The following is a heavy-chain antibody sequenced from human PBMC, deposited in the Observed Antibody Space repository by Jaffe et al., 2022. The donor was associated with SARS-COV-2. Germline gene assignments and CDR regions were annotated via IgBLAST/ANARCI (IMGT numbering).Heavy chain of an antibody. CDR1: GFTFSSYW. D-gene: IGHD5-12*01. Sequence: EVQLVESGGGLVQPGGSLRLSCAASGFTFSSYWMSWVRQAPGKGLEWVANIKQDGSEKYYVDSVKGRFTISRDNAKNSLYLQMNSLRAEDTAVYYCARDLEYSGYDVHYYYGMDVWGQGTTVTVSS. V-gene: IGHV3-7*01. CDR3: ARDLEYSGYDVHYYYGMDV. J-gene: IGHJ6*02. CDR2: IKQDGSEK.